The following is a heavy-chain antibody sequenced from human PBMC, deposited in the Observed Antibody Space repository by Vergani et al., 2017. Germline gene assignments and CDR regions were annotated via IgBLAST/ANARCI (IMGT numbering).Heavy chain of an antibody. CDR2: IYYSGST. V-gene: IGHV4-59*01. CDR3: ARGGSSSGYCDY. CDR1: GGSISSYY. Sequence: QVQLQESGPGLVKPSETLSLTCTVSGGSISSYYWSWIRQPPGKGLEWIGYIYYSGSTNYNPSLKSRVTISVDTSKNQFSLKLSSVTAADTAVHYCARGGSSSGYCDYWGQGTLVTVSS. J-gene: IGHJ4*02. D-gene: IGHD6-13*01.